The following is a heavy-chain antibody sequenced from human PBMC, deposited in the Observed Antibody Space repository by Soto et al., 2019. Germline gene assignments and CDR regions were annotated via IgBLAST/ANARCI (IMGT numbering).Heavy chain of an antibody. V-gene: IGHV5-51*01. D-gene: IGHD3-10*01. J-gene: IGHJ6*02. CDR3: ESYGSGSYASYYNGMDA. Sequence: GESLKISCKASGYSFTSYWIAWVRQMPGKGLEWMGIIYPGDSDTRYSPSFQGQVTISVDKSISTAYLQWSSLKASDRAMYYCESYGSGSYASYYNGMDAWGQAPTVTVPS. CDR2: IYPGDSDT. CDR1: GYSFTSYW.